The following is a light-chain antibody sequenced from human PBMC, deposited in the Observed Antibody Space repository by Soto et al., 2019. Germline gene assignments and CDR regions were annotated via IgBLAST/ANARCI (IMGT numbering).Light chain of an antibody. CDR1: QSVSSSY. V-gene: IGKV3-20*01. CDR3: QQYDTSPLMYT. Sequence: IVLTQSPGTLSLSPGERVTLSCRASQSVSSSYFAWYQQKPGQAPRLLIYGASTRATGIPDRFSGSGSGTDFTLTISRLEPEDFAVYFCQQYDTSPLMYTFGQGTKLEIK. J-gene: IGKJ2*01. CDR2: GAS.